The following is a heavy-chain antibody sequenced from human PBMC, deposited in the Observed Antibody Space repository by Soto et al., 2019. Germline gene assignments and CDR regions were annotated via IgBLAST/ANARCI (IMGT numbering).Heavy chain of an antibody. CDR1: GYTFTSYA. J-gene: IGHJ4*02. CDR3: ASDSTGGWYGSRLWIDY. Sequence: ASVKVSCKASGYTFTSYAMHWVRQAPGQRLEWMGWINAGNGNTKYSQKFQGRVTITRDTSASTAYMELSSLRSEDTAVYYCASDSTGGWYGSRLWIDYWGQGTLVTVSS. CDR2: INAGNGNT. D-gene: IGHD6-19*01. V-gene: IGHV1-3*01.